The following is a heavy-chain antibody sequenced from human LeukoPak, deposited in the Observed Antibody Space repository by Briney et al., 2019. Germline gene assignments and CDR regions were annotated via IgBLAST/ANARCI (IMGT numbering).Heavy chain of an antibody. CDR3: AKDLSYYYDSSGYNFDY. CDR1: GFTFSSYG. CDR2: IWYDGSNK. Sequence: PGGSLRLSCAASGFTFSSYGIHWVRQAPGKGLEWVAVIWYDGSNKYYADSVKGRFTISRDNSKNTLYLQMNSLRAEDTAVYYCAKDLSYYYDSSGYNFDYWGQGTLVTVSS. V-gene: IGHV3-33*06. J-gene: IGHJ4*02. D-gene: IGHD3-22*01.